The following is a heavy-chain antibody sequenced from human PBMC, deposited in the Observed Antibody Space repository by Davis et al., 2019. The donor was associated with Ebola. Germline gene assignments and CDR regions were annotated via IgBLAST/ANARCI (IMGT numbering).Heavy chain of an antibody. D-gene: IGHD2-21*02. CDR1: GYTLTGYY. Sequence: ASVKVSCKASGYTLTGYYIHWVRQAPGQGLEWMGWINPSSGGTNYAQKFQERVTMTRDTSSSTAYMDLRSLRSGDTAVYYCARGGLLLESPEKLREGGARARGGFDPWGQGTLVTVSS. CDR2: INPSSGGT. V-gene: IGHV1-2*02. CDR3: ARGGLLLESPEKLREGGARARGGFDP. J-gene: IGHJ5*02.